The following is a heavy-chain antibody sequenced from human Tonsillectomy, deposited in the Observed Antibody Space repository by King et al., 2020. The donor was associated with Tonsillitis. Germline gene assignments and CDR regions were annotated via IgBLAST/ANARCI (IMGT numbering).Heavy chain of an antibody. V-gene: IGHV4-34*01. CDR3: GRGGGRNYYGSGSYYSNYGMDV. Sequence: VQLQQWGAGLLKPSETLSLTCGVYGGSFSGYYWSWIRQPPGKGLEWIGEINQSRSTNYNPSLKSRVTISVDTSKNQFSLKLSSVTAADTAVDFCGRGGGRNYYGSGSYYSNYGMDVGGQGTTVTSP. CDR1: GGSFSGYY. J-gene: IGHJ6*02. D-gene: IGHD3-10*01. CDR2: INQSRST.